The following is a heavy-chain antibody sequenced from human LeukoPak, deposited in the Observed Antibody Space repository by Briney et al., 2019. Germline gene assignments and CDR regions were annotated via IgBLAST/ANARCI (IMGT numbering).Heavy chain of an antibody. CDR1: GCSFSSYG. CDR3: ARVAEAAAFDS. J-gene: IGHJ4*02. Sequence: PGGSLRLSCAASGCSFSSYGMSWVRQAPGKGLEWVSSISSNSRYIYYADSMSGRFTISRDNAKNSLYLQMNSLNPEDTAVYYCARVAEAAAFDSWGQGTLVTVSS. V-gene: IGHV3-21*06. D-gene: IGHD6-13*01. CDR2: ISSNSRYI.